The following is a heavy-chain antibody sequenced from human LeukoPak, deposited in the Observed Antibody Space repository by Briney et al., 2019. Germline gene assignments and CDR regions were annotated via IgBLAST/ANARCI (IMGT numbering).Heavy chain of an antibody. Sequence: GGSLRLSCAASGFTFSSYAMHWVRQAPGKGLEWVAVISHDGSNEYYADSVKGRFTISRDDSKNTLYLQMNSLRAEDTAVYYCARDHLYSSSWYSYFDYWGQGTLVTVSS. CDR3: ARDHLYSSSWYSYFDY. CDR1: GFTFSSYA. J-gene: IGHJ4*02. D-gene: IGHD6-13*01. V-gene: IGHV3-30-3*01. CDR2: ISHDGSNE.